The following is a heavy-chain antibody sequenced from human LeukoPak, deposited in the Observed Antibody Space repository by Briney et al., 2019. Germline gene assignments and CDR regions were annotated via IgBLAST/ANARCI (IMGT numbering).Heavy chain of an antibody. CDR3: AKGTLGSCSGARCYPFDY. V-gene: IGHV3-11*01. CDR2: ISSSGSTI. D-gene: IGHD2-15*01. CDR1: GFTFSDYY. J-gene: IGHJ4*02. Sequence: GGSLRLSCAASGFTFSDYYMSWIRQAPGKGLEWVSYISSSGSTIYYADSVKGRFTISRDNAKNSLYLQMNSLRAEDTAIYYCAKGTLGSCSGARCYPFDYWGQGTLVNVSS.